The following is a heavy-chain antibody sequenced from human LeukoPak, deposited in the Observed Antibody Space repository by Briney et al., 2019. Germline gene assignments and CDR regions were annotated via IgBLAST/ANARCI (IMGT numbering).Heavy chain of an antibody. Sequence: GGSLRLSCAASGFTFSSYWMSWVRQAPGKGLEWVANIKQDGSEKYYVDSVKGRFTISRDNAKNSLCLQMNSLRAEDTAVYYCARSLRRSGSYFYYWGQGTLVTVSS. CDR1: GFTFSSYW. D-gene: IGHD3-10*01. CDR3: ARSLRRSGSYFYY. V-gene: IGHV3-7*01. CDR2: IKQDGSEK. J-gene: IGHJ4*02.